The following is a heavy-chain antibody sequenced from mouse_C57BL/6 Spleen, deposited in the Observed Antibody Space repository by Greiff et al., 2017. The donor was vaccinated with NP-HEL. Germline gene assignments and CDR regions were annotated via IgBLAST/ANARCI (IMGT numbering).Heavy chain of an antibody. CDR2: IYPGDGDT. V-gene: IGHV1-80*01. D-gene: IGHD1-1*01. CDR1: GYAFSSYW. Sequence: QVQLQQSGAELVKPGASVKISCKASGYAFSSYWMNWVKQRPGKGLEWIGQIYPGDGDTNYNGKFKGKATLTADKSSSTAYMQLSSLTSEDSAVYFCAREGGYYGSRGMDYWGQGTSVTVSS. CDR3: AREGGYYGSRGMDY. J-gene: IGHJ4*01.